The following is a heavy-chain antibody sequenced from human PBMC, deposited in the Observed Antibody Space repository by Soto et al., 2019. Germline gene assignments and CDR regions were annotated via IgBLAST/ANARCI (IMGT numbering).Heavy chain of an antibody. CDR3: ARGYPGGTYYYDSSGYYPRGHWFDP. CDR1: GGSFSGYS. Sequence: SETLSLTCAVYGGSFSGYSWSWIRQPPGKGLEWIGEINHSGSTNYNPSLKSRVTISVDTSKNQFSLKLSSVTAADTAVYYCARGYPGGTYYYDSSGYYPRGHWFDPWGQGTLVTVS. D-gene: IGHD3-22*01. V-gene: IGHV4-34*01. J-gene: IGHJ5*02. CDR2: INHSGST.